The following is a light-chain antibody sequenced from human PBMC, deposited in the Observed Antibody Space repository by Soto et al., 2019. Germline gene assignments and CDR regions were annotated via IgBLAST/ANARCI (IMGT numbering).Light chain of an antibody. CDR2: DVS. J-gene: IGKJ1*01. Sequence: DIVLTQSPGTLSLSPGERATLSCRSSQSVSSNYLAWCQQKPDQAPRLVIYDVSGRATGIPDRFSGSGSGTDFTLTISRLGPADFAVYYCQQYGSSPTLGQGTKLEI. CDR1: QSVSSNY. V-gene: IGKV3-20*01. CDR3: QQYGSSPT.